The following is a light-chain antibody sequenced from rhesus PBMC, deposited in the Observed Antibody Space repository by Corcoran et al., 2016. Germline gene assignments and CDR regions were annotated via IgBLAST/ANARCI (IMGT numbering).Light chain of an antibody. J-gene: IGKJ1*01. CDR2: GAS. V-gene: IGKV3-53*01. Sequence: QVILTQSPATLSLSPGERATLSCRASQRVGSSLAWYQQKPGQAPRLLTYGASSRATDIPDRFSGSGSGTEFTLTISSLEPEDFAVYYCQKYNTSPRTFGQGTKVEIK. CDR1: QRVGSS. CDR3: QKYNTSPRT.